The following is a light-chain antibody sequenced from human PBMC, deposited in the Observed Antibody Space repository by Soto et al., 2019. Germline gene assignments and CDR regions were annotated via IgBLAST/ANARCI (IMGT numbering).Light chain of an antibody. CDR2: GAS. Sequence: EIVLSEXXGTLHLSPLEXXXXXXXAIQSFSSSYLAWCQRKPXQAPTLLIYGASRXATSIPNRFSGSGSGKGYTLTVSRLEPEDLSVYYCQKYGSAPRWTFVEGTKVDI. J-gene: IGKJ1*01. V-gene: IGKV3-20*01. CDR1: QSFSSSY. CDR3: QKYGSAPRWT.